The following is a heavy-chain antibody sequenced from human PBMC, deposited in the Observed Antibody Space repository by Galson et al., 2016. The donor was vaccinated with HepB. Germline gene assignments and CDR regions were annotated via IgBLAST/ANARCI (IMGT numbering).Heavy chain of an antibody. D-gene: IGHD3-10*01. CDR2: ISGYGSIT. CDR3: ARDVGGWGNY. Sequence: SLRLSCAASGFTFSSFWMHWVRQVPGKELVWVARISGYGSITAYADSVKGRFTISRDNSKNTLYLQMSSLRAEDTAVYFCARDVGGWGNYWGQGTLVTVSS. V-gene: IGHV3-74*01. CDR1: GFTFSSFW. J-gene: IGHJ4*02.